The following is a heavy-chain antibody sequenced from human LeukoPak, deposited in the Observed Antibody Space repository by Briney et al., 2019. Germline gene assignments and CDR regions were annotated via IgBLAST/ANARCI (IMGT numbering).Heavy chain of an antibody. D-gene: IGHD6-13*01. V-gene: IGHV1-69*06. CDR2: IIPIFGTA. J-gene: IGHJ5*02. CDR1: GGTFSSYA. Sequence: SVKVSCKAPGGTFSSYAISWVRQAPGQGLEWRGGIIPIFGTANYAQKFQGRVTITADKTTSTAYMELSSLRSEDTAVYYCARLAAAEDWFDPWGQGTLVTVSS. CDR3: ARLAAAEDWFDP.